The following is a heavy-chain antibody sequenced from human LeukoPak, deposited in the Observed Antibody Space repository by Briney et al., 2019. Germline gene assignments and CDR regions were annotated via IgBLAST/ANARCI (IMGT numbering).Heavy chain of an antibody. J-gene: IGHJ4*02. CDR1: GFTVSSNY. CDR3: ARNYYDSSGYFRRSNYFDY. D-gene: IGHD3-22*01. CDR2: IYSGGST. Sequence: GGSLRLSCAASGFTVSSNYMSWVRQAPGKGLEWVSVIYSGGSTYYADSVKGRFTISRDNSKNTLYLQMNSLRAEDTAVYYCARNYYDSSGYFRRSNYFDYWGQGTLVTVSS. V-gene: IGHV3-53*01.